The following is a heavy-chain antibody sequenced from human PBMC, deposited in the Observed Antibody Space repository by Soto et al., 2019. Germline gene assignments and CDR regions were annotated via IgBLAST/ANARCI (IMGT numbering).Heavy chain of an antibody. V-gene: IGHV3-23*01. Sequence: VQLLESGGGLVQPGGSLRLSCAASGFTFSSYAMSWVRQAPGKGLEWVSAISGSGGSTYYADSVKGRFTISRDNSKNTLYLQMNSLRAEDTAVYYCAKFRGYYGSGSYYTNNWFDPWGQGTLVTVSS. D-gene: IGHD3-10*01. J-gene: IGHJ5*02. CDR2: ISGSGGST. CDR3: AKFRGYYGSGSYYTNNWFDP. CDR1: GFTFSSYA.